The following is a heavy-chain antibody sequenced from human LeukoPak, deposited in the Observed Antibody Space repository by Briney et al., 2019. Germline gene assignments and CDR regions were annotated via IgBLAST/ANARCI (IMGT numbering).Heavy chain of an antibody. Sequence: GGSLRLSCAASGFSVSSCWMHWVRQAPGKGLVWVSRINGDGSSTSYADSVRGRFTISRDNAKSTVYLQKNSRRAEDTAVYYCARAVSGHYGMFDYWGQGTLVTVSS. CDR3: ARAVSGHYGMFDY. D-gene: IGHD3-10*01. V-gene: IGHV3-74*01. CDR1: GFSVSSCW. J-gene: IGHJ4*02. CDR2: INGDGSST.